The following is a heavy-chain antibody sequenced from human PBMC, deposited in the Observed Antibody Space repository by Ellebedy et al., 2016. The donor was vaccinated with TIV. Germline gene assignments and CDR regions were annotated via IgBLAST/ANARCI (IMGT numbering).Heavy chain of an antibody. J-gene: IGHJ4*02. CDR3: AREGEKATQPEDY. Sequence: ASVKVSXKASGGTFSSYAISWVRQAPGQGLEWMGWISAYNGNTNYAQKLQGRVTMTTDTSTSTAYMELRSLRSEDTAVYYCAREGEKATQPEDYWGQGTLVTVSS. D-gene: IGHD5-24*01. V-gene: IGHV1-18*01. CDR1: GGTFSSYA. CDR2: ISAYNGNT.